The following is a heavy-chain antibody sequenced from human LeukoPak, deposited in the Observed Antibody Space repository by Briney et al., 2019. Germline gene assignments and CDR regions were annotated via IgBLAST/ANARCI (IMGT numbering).Heavy chain of an antibody. D-gene: IGHD3-3*01. CDR2: IYYSGST. J-gene: IGHJ4*02. Sequence: GSLRLSCAASGFTFSTYSMNWVRQAPGKGLEWIGSIYYSGSTYYNPSLKSRVTISVDTSKNQFSLRLSSVTAADTAVYYCARLYYDFWSGYFLDYWGQGTLVTVSS. CDR1: GFTFSTYS. V-gene: IGHV4-39*07. CDR3: ARLYYDFWSGYFLDY.